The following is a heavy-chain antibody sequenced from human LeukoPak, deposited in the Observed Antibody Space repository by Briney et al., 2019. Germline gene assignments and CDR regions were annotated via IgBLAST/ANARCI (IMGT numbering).Heavy chain of an antibody. V-gene: IGHV3-33*01. CDR1: GFTFSNYD. J-gene: IGHJ4*02. D-gene: IGHD3-22*01. Sequence: GKSLRLSWAASGFTFSNYDMHWVRQAPGKGLEWVAVIWYDGSNKYYGDSVKGRFTISRDNSKNTLYLQMNSLRAEDTAVYYCARDTRDYYDSSGHYYVGTFDFWGQGTLVTVS. CDR3: ARDTRDYYDSSGHYYVGTFDF. CDR2: IWYDGSNK.